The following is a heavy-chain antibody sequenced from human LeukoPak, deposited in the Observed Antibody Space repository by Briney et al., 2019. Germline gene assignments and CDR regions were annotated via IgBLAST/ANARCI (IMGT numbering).Heavy chain of an antibody. CDR1: GFTFSSYS. CDR2: ISGDGVST. Sequence: GGSLRLSCAASGFTFSSYSMSWVRQAPGKGLEWVSLISGDGVSTFYADSVKGRFSISRDNSKNSLSLEMNSLRTEDTAMYYCARESGKFDYWGQGTLVAVSS. J-gene: IGHJ4*02. V-gene: IGHV3-43*02. CDR3: ARESGKFDY.